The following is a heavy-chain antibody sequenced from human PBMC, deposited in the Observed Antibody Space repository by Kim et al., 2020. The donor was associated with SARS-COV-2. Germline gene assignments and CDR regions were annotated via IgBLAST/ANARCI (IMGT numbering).Heavy chain of an antibody. CDR3: AKKVAGSGANYFAP. D-gene: IGHD6-19*01. V-gene: IGHV3-23*01. CDR2: IGAGGAT. CDR1: GFTFSSFG. Sequence: GGSLRLSCAASGFTFSSFGMTWVRQAPGKGLEWVSFIGAGGATVYADSVRGRFTISRDNSKNTLYLQMNSLRVEDTALYYCAKKVAGSGANYFAPWGQGTLVTVYS. J-gene: IGHJ5*02.